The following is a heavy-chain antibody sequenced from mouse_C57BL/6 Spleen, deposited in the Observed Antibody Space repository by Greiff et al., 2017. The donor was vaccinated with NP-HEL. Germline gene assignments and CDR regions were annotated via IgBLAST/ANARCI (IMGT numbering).Heavy chain of an antibody. Sequence: QVQLQQPGAELVRPGSSVKLSCKASGYTFASYWMHWVKRRPIQGLEWIGNIDPSDSETHYNQKFKDKATLTVDKSSSTAYMQLSSLTSEDSAVYYCAREGYYGSSYEFAYWGQGTLVTVSA. CDR1: GYTFASYW. D-gene: IGHD1-1*01. J-gene: IGHJ3*01. CDR3: AREGYYGSSYEFAY. CDR2: IDPSDSET. V-gene: IGHV1-52*01.